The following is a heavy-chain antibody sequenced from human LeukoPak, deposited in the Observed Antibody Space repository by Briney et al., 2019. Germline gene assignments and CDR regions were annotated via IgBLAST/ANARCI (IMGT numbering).Heavy chain of an antibody. J-gene: IGHJ4*02. V-gene: IGHV1-69*13. D-gene: IGHD6-13*01. CDR2: IIPNFGGA. CDR3: ARSGRTVGRVYYLDY. CDR1: GGTFTGYD. Sequence: SVKVSCKASGGTFTGYDIYWVRQAPGQGLEWMGGIIPNFGGANYAQKFQDRVTISAHHSTSKAYMELRSLRSNDMGVYDCARSGRTVGRVYYLDYGGQGTLVTVSS.